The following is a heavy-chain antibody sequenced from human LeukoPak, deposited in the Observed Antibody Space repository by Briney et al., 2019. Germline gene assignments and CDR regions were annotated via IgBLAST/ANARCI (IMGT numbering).Heavy chain of an antibody. D-gene: IGHD4-11*01. CDR2: ISYDGSNK. Sequence: GGSLRLSCAASGFTFSSYAMHWVRQAPGKGLEWVAVISYDGSNKYYADSVKGRFTISRDNSKSTLYLQMNSLRAEDTAVYYCARDPFYSNPHFDYWGQGTLVTVSS. V-gene: IGHV3-30-3*01. CDR3: ARDPFYSNPHFDY. CDR1: GFTFSSYA. J-gene: IGHJ4*02.